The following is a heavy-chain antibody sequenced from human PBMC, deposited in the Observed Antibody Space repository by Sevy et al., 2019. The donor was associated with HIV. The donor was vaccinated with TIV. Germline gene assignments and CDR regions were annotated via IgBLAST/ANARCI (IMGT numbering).Heavy chain of an antibody. Sequence: SETLSLTCTVSGGSISRSSYDWGWIRQPPGKGLEWIGSMFFSGNTYYNPSLKSRVTIFVGRSKNQISLRLTSVTAADTAVYYCARQGGIVDRAFDNWGQGTLVTVSS. D-gene: IGHD2-21*01. J-gene: IGHJ4*02. CDR1: GGSISRSSYD. CDR2: MFFSGNT. V-gene: IGHV4-39*01. CDR3: ARQGGIVDRAFDN.